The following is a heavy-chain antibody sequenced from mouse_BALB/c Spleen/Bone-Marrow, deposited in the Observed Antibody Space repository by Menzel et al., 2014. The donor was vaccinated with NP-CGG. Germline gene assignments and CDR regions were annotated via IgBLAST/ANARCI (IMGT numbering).Heavy chain of an antibody. CDR2: ISSGSSTI. V-gene: IGHV5-17*02. J-gene: IGHJ2*01. Sequence: EVMLVESGGGLVQPGGSRNLSCAASGFTFSSFGMHWVRQAPERGLEWVAYISSGSSTIFYADTVKGRFTISRDNPKNTLFLQMTSLRSEDTAMYYCARGGNWEDFDYWGQGTTLTVSS. CDR3: ARGGNWEDFDY. CDR1: GFTFSSFG. D-gene: IGHD4-1*01.